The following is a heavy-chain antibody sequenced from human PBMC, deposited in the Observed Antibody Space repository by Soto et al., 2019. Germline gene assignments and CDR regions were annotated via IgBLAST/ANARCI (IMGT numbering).Heavy chain of an antibody. V-gene: IGHV3-30-3*01. CDR1: GFTFSSYA. D-gene: IGHD3-3*01. CDR2: ISYDGSNK. Sequence: QVQLVESGGGVVQPGRSLRLSCAASGFTFSSYAMHWVRQAPGKGLEWVAVISYDGSNKYYADSVKGRFTISRDNSKNTLYLQMNSLRAEDTAVYYCARDRYDFWSGYYFDYWGQGTLVTVSS. CDR3: ARDRYDFWSGYYFDY. J-gene: IGHJ4*02.